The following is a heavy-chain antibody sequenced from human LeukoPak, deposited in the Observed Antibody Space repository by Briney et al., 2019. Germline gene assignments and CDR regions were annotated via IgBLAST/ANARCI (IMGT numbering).Heavy chain of an antibody. J-gene: IGHJ4*02. CDR1: GFTFSNFW. CDR3: AKHIVVVPAAIRGYSDY. V-gene: IGHV3-74*01. CDR2: IEADGRTT. Sequence: GGSLRLSCAASGFTFSNFWIHWVRQAPGGGLVWVSRIEADGRTTNYAESVKGRFTISRDNSKNTLYLQMNSLRAEDTAVYYCAKHIVVVPAAIRGYSDYWGQGTLVPVSS. D-gene: IGHD2-2*02.